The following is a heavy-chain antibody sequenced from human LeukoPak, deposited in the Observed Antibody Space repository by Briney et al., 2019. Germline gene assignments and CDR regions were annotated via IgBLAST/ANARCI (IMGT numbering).Heavy chain of an antibody. Sequence: PGGSLRLSCAASGFTVGNTYMSWVRQAPGKGLEWVSVIHDGGTTYYAASVEGRFTIARDNSRNTLSLLMNSLTTEDTAVYYCARIGSPGVAYYGMDVWGQGTTVTVSS. CDR3: ARIGSPGVAYYGMDV. J-gene: IGHJ6*02. D-gene: IGHD5-12*01. CDR2: IHDGGTT. V-gene: IGHV3-66*02. CDR1: GFTVGNTY.